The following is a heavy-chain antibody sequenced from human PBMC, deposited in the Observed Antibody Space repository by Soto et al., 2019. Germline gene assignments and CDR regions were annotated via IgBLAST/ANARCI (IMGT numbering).Heavy chain of an antibody. CDR2: INPSGGST. CDR1: GYTFTSYY. D-gene: IGHD5-18*01. V-gene: IGHV1-46*01. CDR3: ARSRQLWLPYYYYYGMDV. J-gene: IGHJ6*02. Sequence: ASVKVSCKASGYTFTSYYMHWVRQAPGQGLEWMGIINPSGGSTSYAQKFQGRVTMTRDTSTSTVYMERSSLRSEDTAVYYCARSRQLWLPYYYYYGMDVWGQGTTVTVSS.